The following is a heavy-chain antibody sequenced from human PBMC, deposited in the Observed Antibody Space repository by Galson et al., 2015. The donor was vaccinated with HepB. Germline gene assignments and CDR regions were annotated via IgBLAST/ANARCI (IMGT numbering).Heavy chain of an antibody. J-gene: IGHJ6*02. Sequence: SLRLSCAASGFTFSSYSMNWVRQAPGKGLEWVSSISGSSSYIYYADSVKGRFTISRDNAKNSLYLQMNSLRAEDTTVYYCARGGEQWLVYGMDVWGQGTTVTVSS. D-gene: IGHD6-19*01. V-gene: IGHV3-21*01. CDR2: ISGSSSYI. CDR1: GFTFSSYS. CDR3: ARGGEQWLVYGMDV.